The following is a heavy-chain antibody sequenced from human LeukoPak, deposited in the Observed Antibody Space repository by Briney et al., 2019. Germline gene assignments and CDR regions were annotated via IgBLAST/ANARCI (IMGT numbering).Heavy chain of an antibody. J-gene: IGHJ6*03. CDR1: GGSISSYY. CDR2: IYYSGST. CDR3: ARLDGVGGSYFGGVGYYYYYMDV. D-gene: IGHD1-26*01. Sequence: SETLSLTCTVSGGSISSYYWSWIRQPPGKGLEWIGYIYYSGSTNYNPSLKSRVTISVDTSKNQFSLKLSSVTAADTAVYYCARLDGVGGSYFGGVGYYYYYMDVWGKGTTVTVSS. V-gene: IGHV4-59*01.